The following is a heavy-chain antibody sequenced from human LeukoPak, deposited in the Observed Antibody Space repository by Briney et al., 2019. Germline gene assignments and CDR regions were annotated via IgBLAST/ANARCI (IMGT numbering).Heavy chain of an antibody. D-gene: IGHD6-19*01. CDR2: IYYSGST. CDR3: ARVNSGWIQY. CDR1: GGSISSYY. J-gene: IGHJ4*02. V-gene: IGHV4-59*01. Sequence: PSEILSLTCTVSGGSISSYYWSWIRQPPGKGPEWIGYIYYSGSTNYNPSLKSRVTISVDTSKNQFSLKLSSVTAADTAVYYCARVNSGWIQYWGQGTLVTVSS.